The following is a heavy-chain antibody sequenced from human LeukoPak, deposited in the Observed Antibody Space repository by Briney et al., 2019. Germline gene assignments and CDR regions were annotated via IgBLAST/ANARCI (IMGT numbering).Heavy chain of an antibody. D-gene: IGHD6-19*01. J-gene: IGHJ4*02. CDR1: GGFFSGYY. Sequence: SETLSLTCAVYGGFFSGYYWRWIRQPPGKGLEWIGEIDHSGSTNYNPSLKSRVIISVDTFKNQFSLKVSAVTAADTAVYYCARATYIPVPGTWSLDYWGQGTLATVPS. CDR2: IDHSGST. CDR3: ARATYIPVPGTWSLDY. V-gene: IGHV4-34*01.